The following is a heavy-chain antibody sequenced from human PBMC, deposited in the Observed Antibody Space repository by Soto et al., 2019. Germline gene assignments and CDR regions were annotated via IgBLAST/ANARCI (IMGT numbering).Heavy chain of an antibody. CDR3: ARDAPPEDY. V-gene: IGHV1-18*01. CDR2: IRAYNGNT. J-gene: IGHJ4*02. CDR1: GYSFTSYG. Sequence: SVKLSCKACGYSFTSYGISWVRQPPGQGPEWMGWIRAYNGNTNYAQKLQGRVTMTTDTSTSTAYMELRSLRSDDTAVYYCARDAPPEDYWGQGTLVTVSS.